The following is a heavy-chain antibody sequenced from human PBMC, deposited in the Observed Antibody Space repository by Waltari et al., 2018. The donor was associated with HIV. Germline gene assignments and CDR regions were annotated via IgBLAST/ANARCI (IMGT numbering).Heavy chain of an antibody. J-gene: IGHJ5*01. D-gene: IGHD3-22*01. CDR1: GGSISTTNFH. CDR3: EITFEYDRSGYSFDS. V-gene: IGHV4-39*07. Sequence: LPLHESGPGLVKPSETLSLTCTVSGGSISTTNFHLGWIRTPPGKGLEWIGTVYYSGNNDYNWSRKGRVIISVDMSKNQFSLRRRAVSAADTDLYYCEITFEYDRSGYSFDSWGQGILVRVSS. CDR2: VYYSGNN.